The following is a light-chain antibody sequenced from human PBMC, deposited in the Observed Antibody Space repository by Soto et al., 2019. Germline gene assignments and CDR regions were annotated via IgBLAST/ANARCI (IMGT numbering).Light chain of an antibody. V-gene: IGLV2-14*03. J-gene: IGLJ1*01. Sequence: QSALTQPSSVYGSPGQSITISCTGTSSDVGGYNYVSWYLHHPGKAPKLMIYDVSNRPSGVSNRFSGSKSGNTASLTISGLQPEDEADYYCSSYTTSNTRQIVFGTGTKVTVL. CDR1: SSDVGGYNY. CDR2: DVS. CDR3: SSYTTSNTRQIV.